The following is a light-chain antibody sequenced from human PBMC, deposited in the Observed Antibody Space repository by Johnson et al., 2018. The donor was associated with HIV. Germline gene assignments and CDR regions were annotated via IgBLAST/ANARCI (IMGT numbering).Light chain of an antibody. V-gene: IGLV1-44*01. J-gene: IGLJ1*01. CDR3: GTWDSSLRVGF. CDR1: SSNIGSSP. Sequence: QSALTQPPSASGTPGQRVTISCSGSSSNIGSSPVNWYQQLPGTAPKLLIYRNNQRPSGVPDRFSGSKSGTSASLAISGLQAEDEADYYCGTWDSSLRVGFFGTGSKVTVL. CDR2: RNN.